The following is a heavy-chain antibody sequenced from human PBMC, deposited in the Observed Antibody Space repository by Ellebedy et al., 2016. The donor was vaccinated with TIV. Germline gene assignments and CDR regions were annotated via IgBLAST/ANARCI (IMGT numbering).Heavy chain of an antibody. CDR1: GGSINNYY. CDR3: ARRRLGIGDDY. CDR2: ISYSGST. J-gene: IGHJ4*02. Sequence: MPSETLSLTCTVSGGSINNYYWNWIRQPPGKGLEWVGYISYSGSTNYNPSLKRRVTISVDTTKNQFSLKLNSITAADTAVYYCARRRLGIGDDYWGQGTLVTVSS. V-gene: IGHV4-59*08. D-gene: IGHD5-12*01.